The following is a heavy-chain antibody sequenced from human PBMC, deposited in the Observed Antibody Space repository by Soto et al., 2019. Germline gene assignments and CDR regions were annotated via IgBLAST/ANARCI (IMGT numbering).Heavy chain of an antibody. CDR3: ARHHGPTTSENWFDP. V-gene: IGHV1-18*01. CDR2: ISTYSGDT. D-gene: IGHD5-12*01. J-gene: IGHJ5*02. Sequence: GASVKVSCKASGYTFFTYDISWVRQAPGQGLEWMGWISTYSGDTKYAQKFQGRVTMTTDTSTTTAYLELRNLRSDDTSVYYCARHHGPTTSENWFDPWGQGTLVTVSS. CDR1: GYTFFTYD.